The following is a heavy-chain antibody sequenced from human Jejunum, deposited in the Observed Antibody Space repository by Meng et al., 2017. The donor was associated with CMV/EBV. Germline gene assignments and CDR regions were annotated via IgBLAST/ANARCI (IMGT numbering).Heavy chain of an antibody. CDR3: GRGGSSGRE. CDR1: GGSISPHY. V-gene: IGHV4-59*11. J-gene: IGHJ4*02. Sequence: LYGTVSGGSISPHYWTWIRQPPGKGLEWIGYIYFTGTTNYSPSLSSRATISVDTSKNQFSLNLRSVTAADTAIYYCGRGGSSGREWGQGTLVTVSS. CDR2: IYFTGTT. D-gene: IGHD6-19*01.